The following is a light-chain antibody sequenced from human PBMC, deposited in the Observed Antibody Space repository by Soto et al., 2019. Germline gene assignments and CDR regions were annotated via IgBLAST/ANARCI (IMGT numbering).Light chain of an antibody. CDR3: GSWDSSLSAYV. V-gene: IGLV1-51*01. CDR1: SSNFGGNS. Sequence: QSVLTQPPSVSAAPGQRGTISCSGSSSNFGGNSVSWYQQLPGTALKLLMYDDDKRPSGIPDRFSRSKSGTSATLGITGVQTGDEADYYCGSWDSSLSAYVFGTGTKVTVL. J-gene: IGLJ1*01. CDR2: DDD.